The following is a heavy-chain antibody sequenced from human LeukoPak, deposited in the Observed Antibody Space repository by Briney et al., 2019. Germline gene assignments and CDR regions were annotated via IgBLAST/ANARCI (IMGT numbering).Heavy chain of an antibody. CDR3: ARVIVGATGGDY. Sequence: ASVKVSCKASGYTFTNYGVSWVRQAPGQGLEWMGWIIVYNGNTNYAQKLQGRVTMTIDTSTSTAYMELRSLRSDDTAVYYCARVIVGATGGDYWGQGTLVTVSS. CDR1: GYTFTNYG. J-gene: IGHJ4*02. V-gene: IGHV1-18*01. D-gene: IGHD1-26*01. CDR2: IIVYNGNT.